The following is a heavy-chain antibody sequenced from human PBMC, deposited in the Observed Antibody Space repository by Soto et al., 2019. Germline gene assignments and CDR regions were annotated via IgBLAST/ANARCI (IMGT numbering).Heavy chain of an antibody. J-gene: IGHJ5*02. D-gene: IGHD3-3*01. CDR2: INPNSGGT. CDR1: GYTFTGYY. Sequence: ASVKVSCKASGYTFTGYYMHWVRQAPGQGLEWMGWINPNSGGTNYAQKFQGRVTMTRDTSISTAYMELSRLRSDDTAVYYCARDGEANFWSGYQNWFDPWGQGTLVTVPQ. V-gene: IGHV1-2*02. CDR3: ARDGEANFWSGYQNWFDP.